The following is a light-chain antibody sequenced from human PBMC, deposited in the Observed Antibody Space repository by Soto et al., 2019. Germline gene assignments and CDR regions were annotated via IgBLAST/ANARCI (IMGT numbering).Light chain of an antibody. CDR3: QQSYSTPRMYT. V-gene: IGKV1-39*01. CDR1: QNIIRF. J-gene: IGKJ2*01. CDR2: GAS. Sequence: DIQLTQSPSSLSGSVGDRVTISCRASQNIIRFLNWYQQKPGEAPNLLVYGASTLQGGVPSRFIGSGSGTDFSLTITGLQPEDFATYYCQQSYSTPRMYTFGQGTKLEI.